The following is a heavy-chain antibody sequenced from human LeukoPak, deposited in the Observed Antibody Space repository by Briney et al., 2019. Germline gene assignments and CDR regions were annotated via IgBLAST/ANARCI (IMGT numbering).Heavy chain of an antibody. J-gene: IGHJ4*02. Sequence: GGSLRLSCAASGFTFSYYAIHWVRQAPGKGLEWVAVISYDGSKKDYADSVKGRFTISRDNAKNSLYLQMNSLRAEDTAIYYCARVPPDWPIDYWGQGTLVTVSS. CDR2: ISYDGSKK. CDR3: ARVPPDWPIDY. CDR1: GFTFSYYA. D-gene: IGHD3-9*01. V-gene: IGHV3-30*04.